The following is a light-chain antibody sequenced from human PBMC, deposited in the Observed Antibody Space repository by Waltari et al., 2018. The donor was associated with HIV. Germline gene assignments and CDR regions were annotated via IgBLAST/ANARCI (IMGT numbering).Light chain of an antibody. Sequence: EIVMTQSPATLSVSPGERATLSCRASQSVSSNLAWYQQKPGQAPRLLIYGTSTRATGIPARFSGSGSGTEFTLTISRLQSEDFAVYYCQQYNNWQYTFGQGTKLEIK. CDR3: QQYNNWQYT. J-gene: IGKJ2*01. V-gene: IGKV3-15*01. CDR2: GTS. CDR1: QSVSSN.